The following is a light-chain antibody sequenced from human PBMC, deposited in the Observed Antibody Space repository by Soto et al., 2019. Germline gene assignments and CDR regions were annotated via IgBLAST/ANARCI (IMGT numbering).Light chain of an antibody. CDR1: SSNIGNNA. J-gene: IGLJ1*01. V-gene: IGLV1-36*01. CDR3: AAWDDSLNGLV. Sequence: QSVLTQPPSVSEAPRQRVTISCSGSSSNIGNNAVNWYQQLPGKAPKLLIYYDDLLPSGVSDRFSGSKSGTSASLAISGLQSEHEADYYCAAWDDSLNGLVLGNGTKVT. CDR2: YDD.